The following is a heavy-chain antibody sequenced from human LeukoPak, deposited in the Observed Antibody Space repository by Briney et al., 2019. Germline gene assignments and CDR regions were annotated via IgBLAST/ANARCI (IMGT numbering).Heavy chain of an antibody. J-gene: IGHJ4*02. Sequence: HPGGSLRLSCAASGFTFDDYAMHWVRQAPGKGLEWVSGISWSSGSIGCADSVKGRFTISRDNAKNSLYLQMNSLRAEETAVYYCTRGRNPLDYWGQGTLVTVSS. CDR2: ISWSSGSI. V-gene: IGHV3-9*01. CDR1: GFTFDDYA. CDR3: TRGRNPLDY.